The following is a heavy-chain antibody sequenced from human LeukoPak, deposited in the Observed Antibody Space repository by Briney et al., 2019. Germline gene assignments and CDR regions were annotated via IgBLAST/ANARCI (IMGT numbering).Heavy chain of an antibody. V-gene: IGHV4-39*07. J-gene: IGHJ4*02. CDR2: IYYSGST. D-gene: IGHD2-2*01. CDR3: ARYVGYCSSTSCYCDY. CDR1: GGSISSSSYY. Sequence: SETLSLTCTVSGGSISSSSYYWGWIRQPPGKGLEWIGSIYYSGSTYYNPSLKSRVTISVDTSKNQFSLKLSSVTAADTAVYYCARYVGYCSSTSCYCDYWGQGTLVTVSS.